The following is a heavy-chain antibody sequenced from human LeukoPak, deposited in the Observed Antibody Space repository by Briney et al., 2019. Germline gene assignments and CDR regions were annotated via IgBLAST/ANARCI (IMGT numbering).Heavy chain of an antibody. V-gene: IGHV1-18*01. Sequence: ASVKVSCKASGXXXXXYXXSWVRXXXXXXXXXXXXXSAYNGNTNYAQKLQGRVTMTTDTSTSTAYMELRSLRSDDTAVYYCARYCSSTSCYSGFDYWGQGTLVTVSS. D-gene: IGHD2-2*01. CDR1: GXXXXXYX. CDR2: XSAYNGNT. J-gene: IGHJ4*02. CDR3: ARYCSSTSCYSGFDY.